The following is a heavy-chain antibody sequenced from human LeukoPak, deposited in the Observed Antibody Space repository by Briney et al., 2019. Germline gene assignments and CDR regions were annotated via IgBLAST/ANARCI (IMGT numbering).Heavy chain of an antibody. Sequence: RSGGSLRLSCAASGFTFSNYGIHWVRQAPGKGLEWVAVISPDGSNRYYADSVKGRFIISRDNSKNTLYLQMNSLRAEDTAVYYCAKGFLEWLWTYLDSWGQGTLVTVSS. CDR3: AKGFLEWLWTYLDS. CDR1: GFTFSNYG. CDR2: ISPDGSNR. V-gene: IGHV3-30*18. D-gene: IGHD3-3*01. J-gene: IGHJ4*02.